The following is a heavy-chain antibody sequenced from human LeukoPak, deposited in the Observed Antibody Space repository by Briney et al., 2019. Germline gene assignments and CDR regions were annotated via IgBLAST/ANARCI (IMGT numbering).Heavy chain of an antibody. CDR3: ASTGPPGIAAAEGYYYFDY. V-gene: IGHV6-1*01. D-gene: IGHD6-25*01. CDR2: TYYRSKWYN. CDR1: GDSVSSNSAA. Sequence: SQTLSLTCAISGDSVSSNSAAWNWIRQSPSRGLEWLGRTYYRSKWYNDYAVSVKSRITINPDTSKNQFSLKLSSVTAADTAVYYCASTGPPGIAAAEGYYYFDYWGQGTLVTVSS. J-gene: IGHJ4*02.